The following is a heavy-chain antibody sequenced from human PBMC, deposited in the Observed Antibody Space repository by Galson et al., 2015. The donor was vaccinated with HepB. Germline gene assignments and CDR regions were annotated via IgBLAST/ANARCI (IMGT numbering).Heavy chain of an antibody. V-gene: IGHV3-53*01. CDR1: GFSVSSNY. Sequence: SLRLSCEVSGFSVSSNYMTWVRQAPGKGLECVAHIYRGGNTYYADSVKGRFTVSRDNSKNTLYLQMNSLRAEDAAVYYCARGLVSSGYYGDYWGQGTLVTVSS. D-gene: IGHD3-22*01. J-gene: IGHJ4*02. CDR3: ARGLVSSGYYGDY. CDR2: IYRGGNT.